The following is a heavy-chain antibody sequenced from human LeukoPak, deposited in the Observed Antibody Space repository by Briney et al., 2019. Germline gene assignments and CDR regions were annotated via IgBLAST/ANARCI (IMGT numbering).Heavy chain of an antibody. CDR2: ISYDSAIK. Sequence: PGGSLRLSCAASGFTLSTDSMSWVRQAPGKGLEWISYISYDSAIKYYADSVRGRFTISRDNAKNSLSLQMHSLRAEDTAVYYCVRDNPRCCGVVPVNIDDFWGQGTLVTVSS. CDR1: GFTLSTDS. J-gene: IGHJ4*02. V-gene: IGHV3-48*01. D-gene: IGHD2-15*01. CDR3: VRDNPRCCGVVPVNIDDF.